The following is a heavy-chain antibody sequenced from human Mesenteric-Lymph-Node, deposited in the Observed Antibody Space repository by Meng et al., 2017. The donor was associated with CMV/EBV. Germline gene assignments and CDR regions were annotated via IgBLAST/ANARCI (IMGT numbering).Heavy chain of an antibody. CDR1: GFTFSSYA. J-gene: IGHJ6*02. Sequence: GGSLRLSCAASGFTFSSYAMSWVRQAPGKGLEWFSAISGSGGRTYYADSAKGRFTLSRDNSKNTLNLQMNSLRAEDTAVYYCAREKGYYDFWSGHDGIYYYYGMDVWGQGTTVTVSS. CDR3: AREKGYYDFWSGHDGIYYYYGMDV. V-gene: IGHV3-23*01. D-gene: IGHD3-3*01. CDR2: ISGSGGRT.